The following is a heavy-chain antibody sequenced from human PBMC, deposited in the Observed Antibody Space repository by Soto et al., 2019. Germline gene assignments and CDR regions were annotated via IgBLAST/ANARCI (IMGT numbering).Heavy chain of an antibody. Sequence: EVQLVESGGGLVQPGGSLRLSWADSGSIWRNYGLSWVRQAPGRGLQWVASIKEDGSEKYYLDPVKGRFTISRENAKNSLYLQMNSLRAEDTAVYYCARYRSLDPWGQGILVTVSS. CDR2: IKEDGSEK. CDR1: GSIWRNYG. CDR3: ARYRSLDP. V-gene: IGHV3-7*03. J-gene: IGHJ5*02. D-gene: IGHD3-16*02.